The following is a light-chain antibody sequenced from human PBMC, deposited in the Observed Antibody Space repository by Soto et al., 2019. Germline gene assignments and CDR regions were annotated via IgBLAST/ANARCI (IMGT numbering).Light chain of an antibody. J-gene: IGLJ1*01. CDR3: SSYTSSGTRV. V-gene: IGLV2-14*01. Sequence: QSALTQPASMSGSPGQSITISCTGTSSDFGGYNYVSWYQQHPDKAPTLMIYAVSNRPSGVSTRFSGSQSGNTASLTISGLQAEDEADYYCSSYTSSGTRVFGTGTKVTVL. CDR1: SSDFGGYNY. CDR2: AVS.